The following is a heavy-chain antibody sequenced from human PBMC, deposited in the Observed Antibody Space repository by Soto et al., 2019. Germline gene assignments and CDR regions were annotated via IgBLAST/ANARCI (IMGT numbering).Heavy chain of an antibody. V-gene: IGHV3-7*01. CDR2: IKEDGSEK. Sequence: LSCSASGFTFSSYWMSLVRQAPGKGLEWVANIKEDGSEKYYVDSVKGRFTISRYNAKDSVYLEIDSLRPEDTAMYYCARGRWSSTKCQPDSWGKGVLVTV. D-gene: IGHD1-26*01. CDR3: ARGRWSSTKCQPDS. J-gene: IGHJ4*02. CDR1: GFTFSSYW.